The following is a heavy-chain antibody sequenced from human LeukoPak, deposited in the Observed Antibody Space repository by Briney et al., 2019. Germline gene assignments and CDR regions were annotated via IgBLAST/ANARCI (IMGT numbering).Heavy chain of an antibody. J-gene: IGHJ4*02. CDR2: IIPIFGSA. CDR1: GGTFSSYA. D-gene: IGHD5-12*01. V-gene: IGHV1-69*13. CDR3: AIPGYSGYDFRL. Sequence: SVKVSCKASGGTFSSYAISWVRQAPGQGLEWMGGIIPIFGSANYAQKFQGRVTITADESTSTAYMELSSLRSEDTAVYYCAIPGYSGYDFRLWGQGTLVTVSS.